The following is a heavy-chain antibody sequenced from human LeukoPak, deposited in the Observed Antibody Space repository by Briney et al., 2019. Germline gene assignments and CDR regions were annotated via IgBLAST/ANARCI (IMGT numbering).Heavy chain of an antibody. CDR2: IIPIFGTA. J-gene: IGHJ3*02. V-gene: IGHV1-69*01. Sequence: ASVKVSFTASGGTFSSYAISWVRQAPGQGLEWMGGIIPIFGTANYAQKFQGRVTITPEESTSTAYMELSSLRSEDTAVYYCASDCSGGSCYSYAFDIWGEGSMLTVSS. CDR1: GGTFSSYA. D-gene: IGHD2-15*01. CDR3: ASDCSGGSCYSYAFDI.